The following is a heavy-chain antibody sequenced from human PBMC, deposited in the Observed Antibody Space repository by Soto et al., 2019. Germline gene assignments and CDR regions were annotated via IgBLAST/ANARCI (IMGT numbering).Heavy chain of an antibody. J-gene: IGHJ6*03. CDR1: GFTFSSYA. V-gene: IGHV3-23*01. CDR2: ISGSGFTS. Sequence: GGSLRLSCAASGFTFSSYAMRWVRQAPGKGLEWVSAISGSGFTSYYADSVKGRFTISRDNSKNTLYLQMNSLRAEDTAVYYCAKSAAGNTGSQNYYMDVWAKGTTVTVSS. D-gene: IGHD6-13*01. CDR3: AKSAAGNTGSQNYYMDV.